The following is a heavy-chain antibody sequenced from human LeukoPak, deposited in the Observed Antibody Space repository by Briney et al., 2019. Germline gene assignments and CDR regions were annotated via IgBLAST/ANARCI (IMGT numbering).Heavy chain of an antibody. J-gene: IGHJ4*02. CDR1: GYTFTSYY. D-gene: IGHD3-22*01. Sequence: ASVKVSCKASGYTFTSYYMHWVRQAPGQGLEWMGIINPSGGSTSYAQKFQGRVTMTRDTSTSTVYMELSSLRSEDTAVYYCARDTYYYDSSGQGKRVFDYWGQGTLVTVS. CDR3: ARDTYYYDSSGQGKRVFDY. CDR2: INPSGGST. V-gene: IGHV1-46*01.